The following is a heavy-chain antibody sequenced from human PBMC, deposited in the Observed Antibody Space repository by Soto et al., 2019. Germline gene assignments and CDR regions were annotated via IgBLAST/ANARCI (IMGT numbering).Heavy chain of an antibody. CDR2: LSGGGGST. J-gene: IGHJ4*02. Sequence: EVQLLESGGGLVQPGGSLRVSCAASGFSFSSHAMNWVRQAPGKGLEWVSALSGGGGSTYYADSVKGRFTISRDNSKNTLDVPMNSLSAEDTAVYYCAKERDCYGSGRYSIFDYWGQGTLVTVSS. CDR3: AKERDCYGSGRYSIFDY. D-gene: IGHD3-10*01. V-gene: IGHV3-23*01. CDR1: GFSFSSHA.